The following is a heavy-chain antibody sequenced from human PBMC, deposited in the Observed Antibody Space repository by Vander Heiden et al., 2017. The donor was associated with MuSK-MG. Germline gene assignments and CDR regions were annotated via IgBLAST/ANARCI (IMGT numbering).Heavy chain of an antibody. Sequence: QGQLVACGGGLVKPGGSLRLSCADSGFPFRAYYMSWIRQAPGKGLEWFSYISSSSSYTNYADSVKGRFTISRDNAKNSLYLQMNSLRAEDTAVYYCARANYYGSGSYYYFDYWGQGTLVTVSS. D-gene: IGHD3-10*01. J-gene: IGHJ4*02. V-gene: IGHV3-11*06. CDR2: ISSSSSYT. CDR3: ARANYYGSGSYYYFDY. CDR1: GFPFRAYY.